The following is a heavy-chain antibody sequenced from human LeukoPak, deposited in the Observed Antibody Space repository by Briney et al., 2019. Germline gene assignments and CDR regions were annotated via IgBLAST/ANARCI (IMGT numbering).Heavy chain of an antibody. Sequence: PSETLSLTCAVYGGSFSGYYWSWIRQPPGKGLEWIGEINHSGSTNYNPSLKSRVTISVDTSKNQFSLKLSSVTAADTAVYYCARDNVLGLRELDYWGQGTLVTVSS. J-gene: IGHJ4*02. CDR2: INHSGST. CDR1: GGSFSGYY. D-gene: IGHD5/OR15-5a*01. CDR3: ARDNVLGLRELDY. V-gene: IGHV4-34*01.